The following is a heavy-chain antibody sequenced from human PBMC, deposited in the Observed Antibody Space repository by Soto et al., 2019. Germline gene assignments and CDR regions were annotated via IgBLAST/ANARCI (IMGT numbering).Heavy chain of an antibody. J-gene: IGHJ6*02. CDR1: GYTFTSYY. D-gene: IGHD5-18*01. Sequence: GASVKVSCKASGYTFTSYYMHWVRQAPGQGLEWMGIINPSGGSTSYAQKFQGRVTITADESTSTAYMELSSLRSEDTAVYYCARDQTGYSYGYGPSPPYHYGMDVWGQGTTVTVSS. V-gene: IGHV1-46*01. CDR2: INPSGGST. CDR3: ARDQTGYSYGYGPSPPYHYGMDV.